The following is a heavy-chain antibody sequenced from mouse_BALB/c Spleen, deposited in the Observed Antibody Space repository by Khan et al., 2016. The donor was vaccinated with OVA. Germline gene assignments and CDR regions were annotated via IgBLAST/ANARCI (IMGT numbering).Heavy chain of an antibody. J-gene: IGHJ4*01. CDR3: ARLVDY. Sequence: EVELVESGGGLVKPGGSLKLSCAGSGFSFSSYAMSWVRLTPEKRLEWVASISSGGNTYYPDSVKGRFTFSRDNARNILYLQMNSLRSEDTAMYNCARLVDYWGQGTSVTVSS. CDR1: GFSFSSYA. V-gene: IGHV5-6-5*01. CDR2: ISSGGNT.